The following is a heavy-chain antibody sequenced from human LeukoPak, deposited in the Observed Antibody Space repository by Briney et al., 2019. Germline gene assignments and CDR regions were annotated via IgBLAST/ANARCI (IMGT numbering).Heavy chain of an antibody. V-gene: IGHV1-69*05. CDR1: GGTFSSYA. D-gene: IGHD1-7*01. Sequence: SVKVSGKASGGTFSSYAISWVRQAPGQGLEWMGGIIPIFGTANYAQKFQCRVTITTDESTSTAYMELSSLRSEDTAVYYCASGNWDFMRRGSYNWFDPWGQGTLVTVSS. J-gene: IGHJ5*02. CDR2: IIPIFGTA. CDR3: ASGNWDFMRRGSYNWFDP.